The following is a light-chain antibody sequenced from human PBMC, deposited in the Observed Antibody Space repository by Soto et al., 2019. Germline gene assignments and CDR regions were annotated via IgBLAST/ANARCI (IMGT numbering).Light chain of an antibody. V-gene: IGLV2-8*01. Sequence: QSVLTQPPPASGSPGQSVAISCTGTSSDVGGYNYVSWYQQHPGKAPKLMIYEVNKRPSGVPDRFPGSKSGNTASLTVSGLQAEDEADYYCSSYAGSSNVFGTGTKVTV. CDR2: EVN. CDR3: SSYAGSSNV. J-gene: IGLJ1*01. CDR1: SSDVGGYNY.